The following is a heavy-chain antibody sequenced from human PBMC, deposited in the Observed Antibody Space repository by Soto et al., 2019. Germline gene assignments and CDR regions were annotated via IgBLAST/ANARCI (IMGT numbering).Heavy chain of an antibody. D-gene: IGHD1-1*01. J-gene: IGHJ4*02. V-gene: IGHV1-2*02. CDR3: ATGTNGTTGWYHT. Sequence: QEQRVQSGTEVKKPGASVTVSCKSSGYTFTDFYLHWLRQAPGQGLEWVGWINPKTGDTKSSQKFKGRVTMSRETSVSTAYIGLTSLTSDDTAMYYCATGTNGTTGWYHTGGQGTRVTVSS. CDR1: GYTFTDFY. CDR2: INPKTGDT.